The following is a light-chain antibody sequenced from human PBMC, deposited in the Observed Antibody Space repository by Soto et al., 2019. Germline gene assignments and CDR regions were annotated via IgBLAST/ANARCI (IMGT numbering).Light chain of an antibody. Sequence: DVVMTQTPLSLAVAPGQPASISCKSSQSLLHITGETFLFWYLQTRGKSPQIXIYGASRRETGILDLFSGSGAGTECTRTISRLEPEDFAVYYCQQYGSLPITFGQGTRLEI. CDR1: QSLLHITGETF. J-gene: IGKJ5*01. CDR2: GAS. V-gene: IGKV2-29*01. CDR3: QQYGSLPIT.